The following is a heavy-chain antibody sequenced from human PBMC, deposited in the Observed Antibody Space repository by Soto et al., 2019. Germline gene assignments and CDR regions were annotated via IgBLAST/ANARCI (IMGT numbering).Heavy chain of an antibody. CDR1: GYSISSGSS. J-gene: IGHJ4*02. D-gene: IGHD1-26*01. V-gene: IGHV4-38-2*01. Sequence: AWETLSLTCVVSGYSISSGSSWCWIRQPPGKGLEWIVSIHHSGITYYNPSLQSRLTISVDTYNNQLSLKLTSVTAADSAVYYCAKAVGSTRANFDYWGQGTPVTVSS. CDR3: AKAVGSTRANFDY. CDR2: IHHSGIT.